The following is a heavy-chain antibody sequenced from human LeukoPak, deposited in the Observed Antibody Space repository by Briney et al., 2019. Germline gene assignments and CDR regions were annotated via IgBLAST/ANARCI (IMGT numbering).Heavy chain of an antibody. CDR3: ARAAGSYYDSSGYYRTRRYYFDY. CDR1: GFTFSSYS. J-gene: IGHJ4*02. Sequence: PGGSLRLSCAASGFTFSSYSMNWVRQAPGKGLEWVSYISSSSSTIYYADSVKGRFTISRDNAKNSLYLQMNSLRAEDTAVYYCARAAGSYYDSSGYYRTRRYYFDYWGQGTLVTVSS. D-gene: IGHD3-22*01. V-gene: IGHV3-48*01. CDR2: ISSSSSTI.